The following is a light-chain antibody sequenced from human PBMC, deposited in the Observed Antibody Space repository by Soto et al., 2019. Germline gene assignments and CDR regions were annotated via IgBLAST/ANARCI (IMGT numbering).Light chain of an antibody. V-gene: IGKV1-5*03. J-gene: IGKJ1*01. CDR3: QQYNSYPWT. CDR2: KAS. CDR1: QSITIW. Sequence: DIQMTQSPSTLSASVGDSVTITCRASQSITIWLAWYQQKPGKAPKLLIYKASSLESGVPSRFSGSGSGTEFTLTISSLQPDDFATYYCQQYNSYPWTFGQGTKVDI.